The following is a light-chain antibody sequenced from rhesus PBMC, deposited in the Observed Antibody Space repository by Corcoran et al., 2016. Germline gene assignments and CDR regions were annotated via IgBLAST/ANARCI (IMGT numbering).Light chain of an antibody. CDR2: AAS. CDR1: QTISSY. Sequence: DIQMTQSPSSLSASVGDRVTITCRASQTISSYLAWYQQKPGKVPKLLIYAASSLESGVASRVSGSGDGTDFTLPISSLQPEDFATYSCPQHNSHPRTFGQGTKVEI. V-gene: IGKV1-44*01. CDR3: PQHNSHPRT. J-gene: IGKJ1*01.